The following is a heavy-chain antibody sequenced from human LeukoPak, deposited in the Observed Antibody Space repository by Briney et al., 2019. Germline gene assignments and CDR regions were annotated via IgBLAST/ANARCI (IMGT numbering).Heavy chain of an antibody. D-gene: IGHD3-10*01. CDR1: GYSFNNYD. Sequence: ASVKVSCKASGYSFNNYDINWVRRVAGEGREGSASMQPNSGNTGLALRFQGRITITRDMSISTVYLELSSLTSEDTAVYYCAREGGYFGSGSFFNSWGQGTLVTVSS. J-gene: IGHJ4*02. CDR2: MQPNSGNT. CDR3: AREGGYFGSGSFFNS. V-gene: IGHV1-8*03.